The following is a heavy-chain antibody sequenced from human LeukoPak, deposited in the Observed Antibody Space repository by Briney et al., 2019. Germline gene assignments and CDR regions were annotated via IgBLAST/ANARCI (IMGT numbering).Heavy chain of an antibody. D-gene: IGHD6-13*01. CDR3: AGVDSSSPQLGY. V-gene: IGHV4-59*01. CDR2: IYYSGST. J-gene: IGHJ4*02. Sequence: PSETLSLTCTVSGGSISSYYWSWIRQPPGKGLEWIGYIYYSGSTNYNPSLTSRVTISVDTSKNQFSLKLSSVTAADTAVYYCAGVDSSSPQLGYWGQGPLVTVSS. CDR1: GGSISSYY.